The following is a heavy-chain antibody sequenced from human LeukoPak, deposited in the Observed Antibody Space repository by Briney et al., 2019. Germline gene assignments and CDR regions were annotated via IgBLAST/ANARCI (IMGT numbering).Heavy chain of an antibody. J-gene: IGHJ6*03. CDR1: GGTFSSYA. D-gene: IGHD2-15*01. Sequence: SVKVSCKASGGTFSSYAISWVRQAPGQGLEWMGGIIPIFGTANYAQKFQGRVTITADKSTSTAYMELSSLRSEDTAVYYCARGVHCSGGSCAYRYYYMDVWGKGTTVTVSS. CDR3: ARGVHCSGGSCAYRYYYMDV. CDR2: IIPIFGTA. V-gene: IGHV1-69*06.